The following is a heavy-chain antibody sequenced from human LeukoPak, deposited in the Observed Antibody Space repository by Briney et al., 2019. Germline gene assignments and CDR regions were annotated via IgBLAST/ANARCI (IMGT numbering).Heavy chain of an antibody. V-gene: IGHV4-4*07. Sequence: SGTLSLTCTVSGGSISSYYWSWIRQPAGKGLEWIGRIYTSGSTNYNPSLKSRVTMSVDTSKNQFSLKLSSVTAADTAVYYCARDQGVRGVITDAFDIWGQGTMVTVSS. J-gene: IGHJ3*02. CDR3: ARDQGVRGVITDAFDI. D-gene: IGHD3-10*01. CDR1: GGSISSYY. CDR2: IYTSGST.